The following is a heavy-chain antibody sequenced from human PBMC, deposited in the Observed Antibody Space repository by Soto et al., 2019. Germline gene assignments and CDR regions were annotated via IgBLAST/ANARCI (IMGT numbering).Heavy chain of an antibody. CDR3: IRRYCSGSTCYSFDY. D-gene: IGHD2-15*01. Sequence: GGSLRLSCAASGVTFSSYWMYWVRQAPGKGLVWVSRINSDGSDTRYADSVKGRFTISRDNAKNTVYLQMNSLRAEDTSLYYCIRRYCSGSTCYSFDYWGQGTLVTVSS. V-gene: IGHV3-74*01. J-gene: IGHJ4*02. CDR2: INSDGSDT. CDR1: GVTFSSYW.